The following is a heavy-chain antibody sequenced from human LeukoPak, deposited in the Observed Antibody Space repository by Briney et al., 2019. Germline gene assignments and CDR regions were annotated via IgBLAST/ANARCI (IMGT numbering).Heavy chain of an antibody. D-gene: IGHD4-17*01. Sequence: SETLSLTCAVYGGSFSGYYWSWIRQPPGKGLEWIGEINHSGSTNYNPSLKSRVTISVDTSKNQFSLKLSSVTAADTAVYYCARDLATVTTGSTNYWGQGTLVTVSS. CDR2: INHSGST. J-gene: IGHJ4*02. V-gene: IGHV4-34*01. CDR1: GGSFSGYY. CDR3: ARDLATVTTGSTNY.